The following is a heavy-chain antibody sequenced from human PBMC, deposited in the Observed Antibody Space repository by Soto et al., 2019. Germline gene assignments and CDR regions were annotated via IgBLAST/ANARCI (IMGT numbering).Heavy chain of an antibody. CDR1: GGSFSGYY. CDR3: ARGIGYCSSINCYSSRRLRFDS. D-gene: IGHD2-2*01. V-gene: IGHV4-34*01. J-gene: IGHJ4*02. CDR2: VNHSGTT. Sequence: SETLSLTCAVYGGSFSGYYWTWIRQSPEKGLEWIGEVNHSGTTYYNPSLRTRVTISVHTPKNQFSLKMSSVTAADTAVYYCARGIGYCSSINCYSSRRLRFDSWGQGTLVTVSS.